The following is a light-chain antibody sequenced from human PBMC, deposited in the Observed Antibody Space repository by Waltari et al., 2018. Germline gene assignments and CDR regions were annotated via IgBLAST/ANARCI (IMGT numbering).Light chain of an antibody. CDR1: SLRRYS. V-gene: IGLV3-19*01. CDR3: LSRDSSSTRL. Sequence: SSELTQDPAVSVALGQTVTITCQGDSLRRYSARWYQQRPGQAPILVLYGRDNRPSGIPDRFSGSTSGDTATLTITGAQAEDEADYCCLSRDSSSTRLFGGGTRLTV. J-gene: IGLJ3*02. CDR2: GRD.